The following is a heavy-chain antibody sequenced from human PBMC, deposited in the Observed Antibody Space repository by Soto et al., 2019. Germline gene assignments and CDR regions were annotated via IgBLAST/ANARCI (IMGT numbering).Heavy chain of an antibody. CDR2: IDYNENT. V-gene: IGHV4-31*03. CDR1: GYAISSGGFY. CDR3: ARARFGEELE. D-gene: IGHD3-10*01. Sequence: SETLSLTCSVSGYAISSGGFYWSWIRQHPGQGLEWLGYIDYNENTYYTPSLKSRIAISVDTSKNRFSLNLSSVTAADTAVYYCARARFGEELEWGQGVLVTVSS. J-gene: IGHJ4*02.